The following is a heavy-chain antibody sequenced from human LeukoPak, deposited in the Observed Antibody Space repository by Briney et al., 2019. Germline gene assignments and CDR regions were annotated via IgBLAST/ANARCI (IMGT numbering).Heavy chain of an antibody. CDR2: IRGSTDDT. J-gene: IGHJ4*02. D-gene: IGHD5-24*01. CDR3: ATGRDAYKSGC. V-gene: IGHV3-23*01. CDR1: GFTFSSYA. Sequence: GGSLRLSCAASGFTFSSYAMSWVRQAPGKGLEWVSAIRGSTDDTYYADSVKGRFTISRDNSKNTLSFQMNSLRAEDTAVYYCATGRDAYKSGCWGQGTLVTVSS.